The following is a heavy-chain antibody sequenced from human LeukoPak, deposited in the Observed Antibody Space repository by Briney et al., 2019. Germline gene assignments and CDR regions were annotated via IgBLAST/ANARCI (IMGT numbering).Heavy chain of an antibody. J-gene: IGHJ4*02. CDR1: GFTFSSCS. D-gene: IGHD6-19*01. Sequence: GGSLRLSCVVSGFTFSSCSMNWVRQAPGKGLEWVSSISPSGSDIYYADSVKGRFTISRDNAKNSLYLQMNSLRAEDTAVYYCARERYSSGWSNFDYWGQGTLVTVSS. V-gene: IGHV3-21*01. CDR2: ISPSGSDI. CDR3: ARERYSSGWSNFDY.